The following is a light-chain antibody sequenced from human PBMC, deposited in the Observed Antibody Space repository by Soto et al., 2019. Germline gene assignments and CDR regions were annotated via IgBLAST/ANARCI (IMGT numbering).Light chain of an antibody. CDR2: SNN. J-gene: IGLJ1*01. V-gene: IGLV1-44*01. CDR1: SSNIGSNT. CDR3: AAWDHSLNGYV. Sequence: VLTQPPSASGTPGQRVTISCSGSSSNIGSNTVNWYQQLPGTAPKLLIYSNNQRPSGVPDRFSGSKSGTSASLAVSGLPSPDAADSHCAAWDHSLNGYVFGAGTRSPS.